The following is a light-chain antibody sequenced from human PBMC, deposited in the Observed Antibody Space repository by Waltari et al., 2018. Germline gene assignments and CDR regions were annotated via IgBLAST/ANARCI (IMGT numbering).Light chain of an antibody. CDR2: RAS. Sequence: DIQMTQSPSTLSASVGARVTITCRASQSISSWLAWYQQKPGKAPKLLIQRASTLESGVPSRFSGSGSGTEFTLTLSSLQPDDVETYYCQEYNGYPYTFGQGTKLEIK. V-gene: IGKV1-5*03. J-gene: IGKJ2*01. CDR3: QEYNGYPYT. CDR1: QSISSW.